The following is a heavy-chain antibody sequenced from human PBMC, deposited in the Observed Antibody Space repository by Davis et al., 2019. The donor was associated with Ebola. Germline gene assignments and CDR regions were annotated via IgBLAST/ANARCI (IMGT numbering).Heavy chain of an antibody. CDR2: TYYKSKWYN. CDR3: ARGWFRGSMDV. Sequence: PSETLSLTCAISGDSVFSGGWNWIRQSPSRGLEWLGRTYYKSKWYNDYALSVKSRIAVNPDTSRNQFSLQLNSMTPEDTGLYYCARGWFRGSMDVWGEGTTVTV. CDR1: GDSVFSGG. V-gene: IGHV6-1*01. J-gene: IGHJ6*02. D-gene: IGHD3-10*01.